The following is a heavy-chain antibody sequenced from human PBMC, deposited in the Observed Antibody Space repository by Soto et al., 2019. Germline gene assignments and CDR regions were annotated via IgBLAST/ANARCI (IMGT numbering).Heavy chain of an antibody. J-gene: IGHJ4*02. CDR1: GFTFSSYW. CDR3: AREIDPFIAAAGPAFDY. V-gene: IGHV3-7*01. D-gene: IGHD6-13*01. Sequence: GSLRLSCAASGFTFSSYWMSWVRQAPGKGLEWVANIKQDGSEKYYVDSVKGRFTISRDNAKNSLYLQMNSLRAEDTAVYYCAREIDPFIAAAGPAFDYWGQGTLVTVPQ. CDR2: IKQDGSEK.